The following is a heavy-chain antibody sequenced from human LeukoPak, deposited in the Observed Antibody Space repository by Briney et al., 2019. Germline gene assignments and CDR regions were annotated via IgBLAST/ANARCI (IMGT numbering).Heavy chain of an antibody. J-gene: IGHJ4*02. Sequence: SGTLSLTCAVSGGSISSDDWWSWIRQPPGKGLEWIGSINYSGSAYYNPSLKSRVTISVDTSKNQFSLKLNSVTAADTAVYYCVPYTGGQTGYFDYWGQGTLVTVSS. CDR3: VPYTGGQTGYFDY. CDR2: INYSGSA. V-gene: IGHV4-39*01. CDR1: GGSISSDDW. D-gene: IGHD1-14*01.